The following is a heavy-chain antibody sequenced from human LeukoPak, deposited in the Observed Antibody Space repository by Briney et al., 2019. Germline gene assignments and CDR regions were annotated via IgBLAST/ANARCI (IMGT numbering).Heavy chain of an antibody. J-gene: IGHJ3*02. CDR2: FDPEDGET. V-gene: IGHV1-24*01. Sequence: ASVKVSCKVSGYTLTELSMHWVRQAPGKGLEWMGGFDPEDGETIYAQKFQGRVTMTEDTSTDTAYMELSSLRSEDTAVYYCATVGSRLIVVVTATPNRDAFDIWGQGTMVTVSS. CDR3: ATVGSRLIVVVTATPNRDAFDI. CDR1: GYTLTELS. D-gene: IGHD2-21*02.